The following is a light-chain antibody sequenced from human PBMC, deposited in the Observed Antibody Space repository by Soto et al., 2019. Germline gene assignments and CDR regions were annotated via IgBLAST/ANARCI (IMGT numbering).Light chain of an antibody. CDR3: PSYTSTTFVV. CDR2: EVS. Sequence: QSALTQPASVSGSPGQSITIFCTGTSSDVGGFNYVSWYQHHPGKAPKLMIYEVSNRPSGVSNRFSGSKSGDTASLTISGLQAEDEAHYYCPSYTSTTFVVFGGGTKLTVL. V-gene: IGLV2-14*01. CDR1: SSDVGGFNY. J-gene: IGLJ2*01.